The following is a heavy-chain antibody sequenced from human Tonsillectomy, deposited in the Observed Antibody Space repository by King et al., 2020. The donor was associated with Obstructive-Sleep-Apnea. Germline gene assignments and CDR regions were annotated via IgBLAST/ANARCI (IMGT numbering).Heavy chain of an antibody. Sequence: VQLQESGPGLVKPSQSLSLIGTVSGGSISSGGYYWSWIRQNPGKGLEWIGYIYYSGSAYYNPSLKSRVTISVDTSKNQFSLKLSSVTAADTAVYYCARDPAYYYGSGTPSVGFDIWGQGTLVIVSS. J-gene: IGHJ3*02. D-gene: IGHD3-10*01. CDR3: ARDPAYYYGSGTPSVGFDI. CDR1: GGSISSGGYY. V-gene: IGHV4-31*02. CDR2: IYYSGSA.